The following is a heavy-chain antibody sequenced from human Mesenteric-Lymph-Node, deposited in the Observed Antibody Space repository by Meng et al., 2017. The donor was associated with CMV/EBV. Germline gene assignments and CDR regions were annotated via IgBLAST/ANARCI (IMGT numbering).Heavy chain of an antibody. CDR3: ARDDIVVVPAATVNWFDP. J-gene: IGHJ5*02. D-gene: IGHD2-2*01. Sequence: ASVKVSCKASGYSFTGYYMHWVRQAPGQGLEWMAWINPNSGGTNYAQKFQGRVTMTRDTSISTAYMELSRLRSDDTAVYYCARDDIVVVPAATVNWFDPWGQGTLVTVSS. V-gene: IGHV1-2*02. CDR1: GYSFTGYY. CDR2: INPNSGGT.